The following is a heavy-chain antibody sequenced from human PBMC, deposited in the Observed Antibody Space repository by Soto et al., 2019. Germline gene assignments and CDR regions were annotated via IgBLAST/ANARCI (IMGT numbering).Heavy chain of an antibody. CDR3: AKVDFWSGLGAFDI. D-gene: IGHD3-3*01. CDR1: GFTFSSYG. Sequence: GGSLRLSCAASGFTFSSYGMHWVRQAPGKGLEWVAVISYDGSNKYYADSMKGRFTISRDNSKNTLYLQMNSLRAEDTAVYYCAKVDFWSGLGAFDIWGQGTMVTVSS. J-gene: IGHJ3*02. CDR2: ISYDGSNK. V-gene: IGHV3-30*18.